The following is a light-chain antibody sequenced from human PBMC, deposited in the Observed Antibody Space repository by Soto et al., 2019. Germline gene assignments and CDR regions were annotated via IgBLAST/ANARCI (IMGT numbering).Light chain of an antibody. CDR2: GAS. Sequence: EIVMTQSPATLSVSPGERATLSCRASQGIKDYLAWFQQEPGQAPRLLIYGASTRATAIPARFSGSGSGTEFTLSISSLQSEDFAVYYCQQYNTWPRTFGQGTKVDIK. CDR3: QQYNTWPRT. J-gene: IGKJ1*01. CDR1: QGIKDY. V-gene: IGKV3-15*01.